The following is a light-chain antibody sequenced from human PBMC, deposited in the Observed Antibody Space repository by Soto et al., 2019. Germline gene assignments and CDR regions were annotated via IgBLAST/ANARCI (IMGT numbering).Light chain of an antibody. CDR1: QSIRNW. V-gene: IGKV1-5*01. Sequence: DIPMTQSPSTLSASVGDRVTITCRASQSIRNWLAWYQDKPGKAPKLLIYGASSLESGVPSRFSGSGSGTEFTLTIGGLQPDDFATYYCQHYNAFPWPFGQGTKVAIK. CDR2: GAS. J-gene: IGKJ1*01. CDR3: QHYNAFPWP.